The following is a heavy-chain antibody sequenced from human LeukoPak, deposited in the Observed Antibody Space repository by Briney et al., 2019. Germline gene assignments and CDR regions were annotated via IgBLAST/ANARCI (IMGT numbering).Heavy chain of an antibody. D-gene: IGHD3-9*01. J-gene: IGHJ4*02. CDR2: IYYSGST. Sequence: PSQTLSLTCTVSGCSISSGDYYWSWIRQPPGKGLEWIGYIYYSGSTYYNPSLKSRVTISVDTSKNQFSLKLSSVTAADTAVYYCASLAYDILTGYYNGFDYWGQGTLVTVSS. V-gene: IGHV4-30-4*01. CDR1: GCSISSGDYY. CDR3: ASLAYDILTGYYNGFDY.